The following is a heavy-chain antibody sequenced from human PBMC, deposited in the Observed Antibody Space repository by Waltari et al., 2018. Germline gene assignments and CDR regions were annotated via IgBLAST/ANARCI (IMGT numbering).Heavy chain of an antibody. CDR3: AREVTVGEPLNRGFDP. CDR2: IDSGGST. CDR1: GFTVIRNS. J-gene: IGHJ5*02. Sequence: EVQLLESGGGLIQTGGSLRLCCAASGFTVIRNSMSWVRRAPGKGLGWVSVIDSGGSTNYADYVKGAFTISRDNAKNTLYLHMNSLRAEDTAVYYCAREVTVGEPLNRGFDPWGQGTLVTVSS. D-gene: IGHD3-16*01. V-gene: IGHV3-53*01.